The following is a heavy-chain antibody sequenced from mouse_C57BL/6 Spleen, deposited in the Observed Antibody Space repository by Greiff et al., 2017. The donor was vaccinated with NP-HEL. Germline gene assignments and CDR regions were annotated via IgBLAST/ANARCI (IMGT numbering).Heavy chain of an antibody. D-gene: IGHD1-1*01. V-gene: IGHV1-19*01. CDR1: GYTFTDYY. CDR2: INPYNGGT. CDR3: ARDGSSPYYYAMDY. Sequence: EVQLQQSGPVLVKPGASVKMSCKASGYTFTDYYMNWVKQSHGKSLEWIGVINPYNGGTSYNQKFKGKATLTVDKSSSTAYMELNSLTSEDSAVYYWARDGSSPYYYAMDYWGQGTSVTVSS. J-gene: IGHJ4*01.